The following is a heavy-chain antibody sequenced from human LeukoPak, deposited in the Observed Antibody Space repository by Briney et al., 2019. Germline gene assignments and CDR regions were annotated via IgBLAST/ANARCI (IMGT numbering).Heavy chain of an antibody. V-gene: IGHV4-39*01. CDR1: GGSISSSSNY. J-gene: IGHJ6*03. Sequence: PSETLSLTGTVSGGSISSSSNYWGWIRQPPGKGLEWIGTIYYSGSTYYNPSLKSRVTISVDTSKLQFSLMLTSVTAADTAVYYCARHGSYYYYMDVWGKGTTVTVSS. CDR3: ARHGSYYYYMDV. D-gene: IGHD3-16*01. CDR2: IYYSGST.